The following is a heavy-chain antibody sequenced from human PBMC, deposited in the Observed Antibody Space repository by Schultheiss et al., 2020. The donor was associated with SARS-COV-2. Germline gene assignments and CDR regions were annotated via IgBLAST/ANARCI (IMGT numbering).Heavy chain of an antibody. J-gene: IGHJ4*02. CDR1: GGSVSSGVYY. V-gene: IGHV4-61*08. Sequence: SQTLSLTCTVSGGSVSSGVYYWSWIRQPPGKGLEWIGYIYYSGSTNYNPSLKSRVTISVDKSKNQFSLKLSSVTAADTAVYYCARGGGHRYWGQGTHVTVSS. D-gene: IGHD2-15*01. CDR3: ARGGGHRY. CDR2: IYYSGST.